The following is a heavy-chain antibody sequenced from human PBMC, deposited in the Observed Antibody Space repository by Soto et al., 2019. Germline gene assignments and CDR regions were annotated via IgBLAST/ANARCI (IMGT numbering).Heavy chain of an antibody. CDR3: ASPGGYYQAFDA. CDR1: DSPISSYY. D-gene: IGHD3-22*01. Sequence: PSETLSLTCTVSDSPISSYYWGWFRQPPGLGLEWVGYIYYTGTTTYNPSLRSRVAISLDASKSQFSLNLTSVTAADTAVYFCASPGGYYQAFDAWGPGTLVPVPP. V-gene: IGHV4-59*08. CDR2: IYYTGTT. J-gene: IGHJ4*03.